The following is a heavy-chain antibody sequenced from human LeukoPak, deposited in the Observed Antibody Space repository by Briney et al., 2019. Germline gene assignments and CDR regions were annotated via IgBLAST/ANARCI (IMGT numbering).Heavy chain of an antibody. D-gene: IGHD3-3*01. J-gene: IGHJ4*02. CDR1: EVSISNYY. V-gene: IGHV4-4*07. CDR2: LYIGRNT. CDR3: ARESRVLIGDGYYLDS. Sequence: SETLSLTCTVSEVSISNYYWSWIRQPAGKGLERIGRLYIGRNTDYNPSLKSRLAMSVDTSNNQFSLRLTSVTAADTAIYYCARESRVLIGDGYYLDSWGPGTLITVSS.